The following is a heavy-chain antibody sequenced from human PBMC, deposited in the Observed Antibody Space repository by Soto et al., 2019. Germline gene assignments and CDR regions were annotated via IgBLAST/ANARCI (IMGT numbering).Heavy chain of an antibody. D-gene: IGHD4-17*01. V-gene: IGHV5-10-1*01. Sequence: PXDSLNVCCQGSGYSFTSYWISLVRQMPGKGLEWMGRIDPSDSYTNYSPSFQGHVTISADKSISTAYLQWSSLKASDTAMYYCARSPTVVTQHYYYYGMDVWGQGTTVTVSS. CDR1: GYSFTSYW. CDR2: IDPSDSYT. CDR3: ARSPTVVTQHYYYYGMDV. J-gene: IGHJ6*02.